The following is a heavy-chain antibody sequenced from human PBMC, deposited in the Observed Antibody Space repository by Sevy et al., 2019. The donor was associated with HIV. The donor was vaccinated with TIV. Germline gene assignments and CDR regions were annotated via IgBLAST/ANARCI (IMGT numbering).Heavy chain of an antibody. J-gene: IGHJ4*02. D-gene: IGHD4-17*01. Sequence: GGSLRLSCAASGFTVSTYGMHWVRQAPGKGLEWVAVIWFDGSNTYYADSVKGRFTISRDIAKNTLHLQMNSLRAEDTAVDYCARDLEFYDYGDYGPAFMPDYWGQGTLVTVSS. V-gene: IGHV3-33*08. CDR3: ARDLEFYDYGDYGPAFMPDY. CDR2: IWFDGSNT. CDR1: GFTVSTYG.